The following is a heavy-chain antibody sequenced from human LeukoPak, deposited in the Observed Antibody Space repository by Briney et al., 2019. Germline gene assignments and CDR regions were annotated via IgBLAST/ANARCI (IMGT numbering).Heavy chain of an antibody. J-gene: IGHJ1*01. Sequence: GGSLRLSCAASGFTFDTYWMSWVRQAPGKGLEWVANIKQDGSEKDYVDSAKGRFTISRDNAKNSLYLQMNSLRAEDTGVYYCASGPGAVWGQGTLVTVSS. CDR3: ASGPGAV. V-gene: IGHV3-7*01. CDR2: IKQDGSEK. D-gene: IGHD3-10*01. CDR1: GFTFDTYW.